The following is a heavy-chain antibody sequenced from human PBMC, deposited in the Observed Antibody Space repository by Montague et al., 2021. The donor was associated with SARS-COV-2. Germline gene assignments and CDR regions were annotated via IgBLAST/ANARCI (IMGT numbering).Heavy chain of an antibody. CDR3: ARDLREGPLLWFGELLLGDGMDV. V-gene: IGHV4-34*01. CDR1: GGSFSGYY. Sequence: SETLSLTCAVYGGSFSGYYWSWIRQPPGKGLEWIGEINHSGSTNYNPSLKSRVTISVDTSKNQFSLKLSSVTAADTAVYYCARDLREGPLLWFGELLLGDGMDVWGQGTTVTVSS. D-gene: IGHD3-10*01. J-gene: IGHJ6*02. CDR2: INHSGST.